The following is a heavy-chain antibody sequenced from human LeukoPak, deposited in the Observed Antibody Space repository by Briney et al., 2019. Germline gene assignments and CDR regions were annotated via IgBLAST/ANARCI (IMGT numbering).Heavy chain of an antibody. CDR3: ARTYSSGSYYWYYFDC. CDR2: INHSGST. D-gene: IGHD1-26*01. CDR1: GGSFSGYY. Sequence: SETLSLTCAVYGGSFSGYYWSWIRQPPGKGLEWIGEINHSGSTNYNPSLKSRVTISVDTSKNQFSLKLSSVTAADTAVYYCARTYSSGSYYWYYFDCWGQGTLVTVSS. V-gene: IGHV4-34*01. J-gene: IGHJ4*02.